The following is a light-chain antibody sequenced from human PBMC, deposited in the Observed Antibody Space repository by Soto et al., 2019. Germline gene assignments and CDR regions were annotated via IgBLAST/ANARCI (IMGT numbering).Light chain of an antibody. CDR3: LQHNSYPPT. CDR1: QGISNY. J-gene: IGKJ5*01. CDR2: GAS. Sequence: DIQMTPSPSAMSASVVDRVTITCRASQGISNYLAWFQQKPGKVPKRLIYGASSLQSGVPSRFSGTGSGTEFTLTISSLQPEDFATYYGLQHNSYPPTFGQGTRLEI. V-gene: IGKV1-17*03.